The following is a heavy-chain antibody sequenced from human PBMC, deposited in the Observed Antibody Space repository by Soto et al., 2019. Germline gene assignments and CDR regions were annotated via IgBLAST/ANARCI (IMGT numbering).Heavy chain of an antibody. CDR3: ARALGIVGALNYYYGMDV. D-gene: IGHD1-26*01. J-gene: IGHJ6*02. CDR1: GGTFSSYA. CDR2: IIPIFGTA. Sequence: ASAKVSCKASGGTFSSYAISWVRQAPGQGLEWMGGIIPIFGTANYAQKFQGRVTITADESTSTAYMELSSLRSEDTAVYYCARALGIVGALNYYYGMDVWGQGTTVTVSS. V-gene: IGHV1-69*13.